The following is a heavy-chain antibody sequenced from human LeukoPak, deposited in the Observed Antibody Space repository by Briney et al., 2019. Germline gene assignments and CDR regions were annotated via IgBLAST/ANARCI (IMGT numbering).Heavy chain of an antibody. J-gene: IGHJ6*02. V-gene: IGHV3-33*01. CDR2: IWYDGSNK. CDR1: GFTFSSYG. Sequence: GRSLRLSCAASGFTFSSYGMHWVRQAPGKGLEWVAVIWYDGSNKYYADSVKGRFTISRDNSKNTLYLQMNSLRAEDTAVYYCARMVLERYYYYYGMDVWGQGTTVTVSS. D-gene: IGHD3-3*02. CDR3: ARMVLERYYYYYGMDV.